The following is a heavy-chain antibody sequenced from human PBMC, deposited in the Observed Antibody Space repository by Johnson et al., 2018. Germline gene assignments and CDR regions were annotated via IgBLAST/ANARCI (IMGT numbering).Heavy chain of an antibody. CDR2: ISWNSGTI. D-gene: IGHD4-17*01. V-gene: IGHV3-9*01. Sequence: EVQLVESGGGAVQPGRSLRLSCAASGFTFDDYAMHWVRRAPGKGLEWVSGISWNSGTIAYADSVKGRFTISRDNAKNSLYLQMNSLRAEDTALYYCAKDRGTTVTRYYYYGMDVWGQGTTVTVSS. CDR3: AKDRGTTVTRYYYYGMDV. CDR1: GFTFDDYA. J-gene: IGHJ6*02.